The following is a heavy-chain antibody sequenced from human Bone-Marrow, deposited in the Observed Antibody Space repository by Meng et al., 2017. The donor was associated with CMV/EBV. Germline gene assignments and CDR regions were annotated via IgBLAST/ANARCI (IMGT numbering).Heavy chain of an antibody. V-gene: IGHV3-11*04. D-gene: IGHD5-24*01. Sequence: GESLKISCAASGFTFTDYYMSWIRQAPGKGLEWVSYISVTGSTKYYAASVRGRFTISRDNAKNSLYLQMNSLRPEDTAVYYCASRRDGYNYWGQGTLVTVSS. CDR1: GFTFTDYY. CDR2: ISVTGSTK. J-gene: IGHJ4*02. CDR3: ASRRDGYNY.